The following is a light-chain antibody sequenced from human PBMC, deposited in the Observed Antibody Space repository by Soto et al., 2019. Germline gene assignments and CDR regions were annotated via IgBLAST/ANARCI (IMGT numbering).Light chain of an antibody. CDR2: EGS. Sequence: QSALTQPASVSGSPGQSITISCTGTSSDIGIYNLVSWYQQHPGKAPKLMIYEGSERPSGVSNRFSGSASGNTASLTISGLQSEDEADYYCCSYAGSSTYVFGTGTKLTVL. CDR3: CSYAGSSTYV. CDR1: SSDIGIYNL. J-gene: IGLJ1*01. V-gene: IGLV2-23*01.